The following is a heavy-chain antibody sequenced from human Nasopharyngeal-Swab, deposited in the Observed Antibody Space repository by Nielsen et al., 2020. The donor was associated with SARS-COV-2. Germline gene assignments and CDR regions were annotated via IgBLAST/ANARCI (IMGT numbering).Heavy chain of an antibody. CDR1: GFTFSSYA. CDR2: ISGSGGST. V-gene: IGHV3-23*01. Sequence: GGSLRLSCAASGFTFSSYAMSWVRQAPGKGLEWVSAISGSGGSTYYADSVKGRFTISRDNAKNSLYLQMNSLRAEDTAVYYCARAAASLYFDYWGQGTLVTVSS. CDR3: ARAAASLYFDY. J-gene: IGHJ4*02. D-gene: IGHD2-2*01.